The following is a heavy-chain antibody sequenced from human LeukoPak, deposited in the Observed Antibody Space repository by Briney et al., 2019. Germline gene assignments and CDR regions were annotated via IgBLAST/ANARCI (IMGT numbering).Heavy chain of an antibody. CDR3: ARDNNWGSTHY. Sequence: GGSLRLSCAASGFTFSSYAMSWVRQAPGKGLVWVSRINSDGSSTSYADSVKGRFTISRDNAKNTLYLQMNSLRAEDTAVYYCARDNNWGSTHYWGQGTLVTVSS. D-gene: IGHD7-27*01. CDR1: GFTFSSYA. V-gene: IGHV3-74*01. CDR2: INSDGSST. J-gene: IGHJ4*02.